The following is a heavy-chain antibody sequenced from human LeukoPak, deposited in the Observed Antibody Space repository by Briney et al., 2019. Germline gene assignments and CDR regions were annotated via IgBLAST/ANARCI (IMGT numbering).Heavy chain of an antibody. Sequence: GGSLRLSCAASGFTASSNYMSWVRQAPGKGLEWVSVIYSGGSTYYADSVKGRFTISRDNSKNTLYLQMNSLRVEDTAVYYCARVGSETTSWYFDLWGRGTLVTGSS. CDR3: ARVGSETTSWYFDL. V-gene: IGHV3-66*01. CDR1: GFTASSNY. J-gene: IGHJ2*01. D-gene: IGHD4-17*01. CDR2: IYSGGST.